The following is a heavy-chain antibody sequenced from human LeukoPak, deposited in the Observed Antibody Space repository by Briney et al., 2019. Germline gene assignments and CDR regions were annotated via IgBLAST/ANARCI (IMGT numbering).Heavy chain of an antibody. J-gene: IGHJ6*03. D-gene: IGHD6-13*01. CDR3: ARRIAAGADYYYMHV. V-gene: IGHV4-34*01. Sequence: PSETLSLTCAVYGGSFSGYYWSWIRQPPGKGLEWIGEINHSGSTNYNPSLKSRVTISVDTSKNQFSLKLSSVTAADTAVYYCARRIAAGADYYYMHVWGKGTTVTVSS. CDR2: INHSGST. CDR1: GGSFSGYY.